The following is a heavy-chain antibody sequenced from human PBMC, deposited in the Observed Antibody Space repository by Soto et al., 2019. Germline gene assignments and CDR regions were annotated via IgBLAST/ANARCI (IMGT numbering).Heavy chain of an antibody. V-gene: IGHV3-21*01. J-gene: IGHJ4*02. CDR3: ARVGPSLGYCSSASCYALFDY. Sequence: PGGSLRLSCAASGFTFSSYSMNWVRQAPGKGLEWVSSISSSSSYIYYADSVKGRFTISRDNAKNSLYLQMNSLRAEDTAVYYCARVGPSLGYCSSASCYALFDYWGQGTLVTVSS. D-gene: IGHD2-2*01. CDR1: GFTFSSYS. CDR2: ISSSSSYI.